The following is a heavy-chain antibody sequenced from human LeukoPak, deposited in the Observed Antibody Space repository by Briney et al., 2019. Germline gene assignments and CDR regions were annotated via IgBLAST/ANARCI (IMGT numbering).Heavy chain of an antibody. D-gene: IGHD3-22*01. Sequence: PGGSLTLSCAASGFTFSSYAMSWVRQAPGKGLEWVSAISGSGGSTYYADSVKGRFTISRDNSKNTLYLQMNSLRAEDTAVYYCAKDNYDSSGHYYTLLDYWGQGTLVTVSS. J-gene: IGHJ4*02. CDR3: AKDNYDSSGHYYTLLDY. CDR1: GFTFSSYA. CDR2: ISGSGGST. V-gene: IGHV3-23*01.